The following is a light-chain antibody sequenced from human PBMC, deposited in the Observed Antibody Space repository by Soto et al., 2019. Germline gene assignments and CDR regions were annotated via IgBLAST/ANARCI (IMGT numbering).Light chain of an antibody. CDR1: QGISSY. CDR2: AAS. CDR3: QQLNSYPPYT. V-gene: IGKV1-9*01. J-gene: IGKJ2*01. Sequence: DIQLTQSPSFLSASVGDRVTITCRASQGISSYLAWYQQNPGKAPKLLIYAASTLQTGVPSRFSGSESGTEFTLTISSLHPEDFETYYCQQLNSYPPYTFGQGTKLEIK.